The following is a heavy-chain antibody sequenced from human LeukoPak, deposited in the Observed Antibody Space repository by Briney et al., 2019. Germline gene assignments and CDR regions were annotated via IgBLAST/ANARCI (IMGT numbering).Heavy chain of an antibody. J-gene: IGHJ4*02. CDR1: GFTFSNYG. CDR2: IRYDGSNE. D-gene: IGHD6-19*01. V-gene: IGHV3-30*02. Sequence: GGSLRLSCAASGFTFSNYGMHWVRQPPGKGLEWVAFIRYDGSNEYYADSVKGRFTISRDNSKNTLYLQMNSLRAEDTAVYYCAKDRSSGWYYFDYWGQGTLVTVSS. CDR3: AKDRSSGWYYFDY.